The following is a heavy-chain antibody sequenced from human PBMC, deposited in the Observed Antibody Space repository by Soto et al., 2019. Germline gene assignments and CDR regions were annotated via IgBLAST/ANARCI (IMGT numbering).Heavy chain of an antibody. V-gene: IGHV1-3*01. D-gene: IGHD2-2*01. CDR2: INAGNGNT. CDR1: GYTFTSYA. J-gene: IGHJ4*02. CDR3: ARDFDIVVVPAAGPFDY. Sequence: ASVKVSCKASGYTFTSYAMNWVRQAPGQRLEWMGWINAGNGNTKYSQKFQGRVTITRDTSASTAYMELSSLRSEDTAVYYCARDFDIVVVPAAGPFDYWGQGTLVTVSS.